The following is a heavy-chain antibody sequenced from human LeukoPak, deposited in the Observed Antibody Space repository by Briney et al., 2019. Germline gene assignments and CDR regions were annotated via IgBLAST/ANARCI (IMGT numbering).Heavy chain of an antibody. D-gene: IGHD1-26*01. J-gene: IGHJ4*02. Sequence: GGSLRLSCAASGFTFSSYAMSWVRQPPGKGLEWVSVISGSGGSTYYADSVKGRFSISRENSKSTLYLQMNSLRAEDTAVYYCAKEVGYFDYWGQGTLVTVSS. CDR2: ISGSGGST. V-gene: IGHV3-23*01. CDR1: GFTFSSYA. CDR3: AKEVGYFDY.